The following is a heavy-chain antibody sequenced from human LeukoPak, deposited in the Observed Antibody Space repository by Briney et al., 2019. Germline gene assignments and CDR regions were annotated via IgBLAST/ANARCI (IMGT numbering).Heavy chain of an antibody. CDR1: GFTFSSYD. V-gene: IGHV3-21*01. D-gene: IGHD3-22*01. CDR2: ISSSSSYI. J-gene: IGHJ6*02. Sequence: GGSLRLSCAASGFTFSSYDMNWVRQAPGKGLEWVSSISSSSSYIYYADSVKGRFTISRDNAKNSLYLQMNSLRAEDTAVYYCAREGEDSSGYYHYYYYGMDVWGQGTTVTVSS. CDR3: AREGEDSSGYYHYYYYGMDV.